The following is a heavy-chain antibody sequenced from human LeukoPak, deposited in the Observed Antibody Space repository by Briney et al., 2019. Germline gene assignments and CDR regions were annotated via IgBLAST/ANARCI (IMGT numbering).Heavy chain of an antibody. CDR3: ARDNAEYSSPYYYYYYGMDV. CDR1: GGTCSSYA. J-gene: IGHJ6*02. D-gene: IGHD6-6*01. V-gene: IGHV1-69*13. CDR2: IIPIFGTA. Sequence: PLASVKVSCKASGGTCSSYAISWVRQAPGQGLEWMGGIIPIFGTANYAQKFQGRVTITADESTSTAYMELSSLRSEDTAVYYCARDNAEYSSPYYYYYYGMDVWGQGTTVTVSS.